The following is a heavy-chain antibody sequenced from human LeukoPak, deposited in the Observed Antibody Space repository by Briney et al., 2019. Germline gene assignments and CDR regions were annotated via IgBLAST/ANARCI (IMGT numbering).Heavy chain of an antibody. J-gene: IGHJ4*02. CDR3: ARDGSSGWYSYYFDY. V-gene: IGHV4-59*12. D-gene: IGHD6-19*01. Sequence: SETLSLTCTVSGGSISNYYWSWIRQPPGKGLEWIGYIYYSGSTNYNPSLKSRVTISVDTSKNQFSLKLSSVTAADTAVYYCARDGSSGWYSYYFDYWGQGTLVTVSS. CDR1: GGSISNYY. CDR2: IYYSGST.